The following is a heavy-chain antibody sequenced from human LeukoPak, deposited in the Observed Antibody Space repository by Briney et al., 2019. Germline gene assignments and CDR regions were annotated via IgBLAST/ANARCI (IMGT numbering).Heavy chain of an antibody. D-gene: IGHD2-15*01. J-gene: IGHJ4*02. CDR1: GFNVSSNY. CDR2: IYSGGST. Sequence: GGSLRLSCAASGFNVSSNYMSWVRQAPGKGLEWVSVIYSGGSTYYADFVKGRFTISRDNSKNTLYLQMNSLRAEDTAVYYCARGGAQGYHLPYWGQGTRVTVSS. V-gene: IGHV3-53*01. CDR3: ARGGAQGYHLPY.